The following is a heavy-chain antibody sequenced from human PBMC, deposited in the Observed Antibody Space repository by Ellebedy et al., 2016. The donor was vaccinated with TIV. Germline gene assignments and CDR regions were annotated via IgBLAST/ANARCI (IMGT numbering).Heavy chain of an antibody. CDR1: GGSVIRSGYY. Sequence: SETLSLXCSVSGGSVIRSGYYCTWIRQPPGKGLECIGSLYYSGSTWYNPSLKSRVTISVDTSKNHFSLRLRSVTAADTAVYYCATSAAINAFDIWGQGTMVTVSS. V-gene: IGHV4-39*02. D-gene: IGHD5-24*01. CDR3: ATSAAINAFDI. CDR2: LYYSGST. J-gene: IGHJ3*02.